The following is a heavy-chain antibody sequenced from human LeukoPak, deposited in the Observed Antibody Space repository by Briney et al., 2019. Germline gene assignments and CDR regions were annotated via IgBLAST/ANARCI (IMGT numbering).Heavy chain of an antibody. CDR1: GYTLTDIS. D-gene: IGHD3-22*01. CDR2: FDPEDGET. V-gene: IGHV1-24*01. Sequence: GASVKVSCKVSGYTLTDISIHWVRQAPGKGLEWMGGFDPEDGETISAQKFQGRVTMTADTPTDTAYMELSSLRSEDTAVYYCASETMIPYGMDVWGKGTTVSVPS. CDR3: ASETMIPYGMDV. J-gene: IGHJ6*04.